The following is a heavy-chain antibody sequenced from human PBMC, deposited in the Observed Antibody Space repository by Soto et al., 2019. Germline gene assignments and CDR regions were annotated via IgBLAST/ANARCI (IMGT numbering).Heavy chain of an antibody. CDR2: TYYRSKWYN. CDR1: GDSVSSNSAA. V-gene: IGHV6-1*01. Sequence: PSQTLSLTCAISGDSVSSNSAAWNWIRQSPSRGLEWLGRTYYRSKWYNDYAVSVKSRITTNPDTSKNQFSLQLNSVTPEDTAVYYCARTYYYDSSGYNYYYYYGMDVWGQGTTVTVSS. CDR3: ARTYYYDSSGYNYYYYYGMDV. D-gene: IGHD3-22*01. J-gene: IGHJ6*02.